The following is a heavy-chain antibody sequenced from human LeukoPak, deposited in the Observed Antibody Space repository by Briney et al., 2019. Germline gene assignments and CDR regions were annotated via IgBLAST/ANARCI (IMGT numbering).Heavy chain of an antibody. V-gene: IGHV3-7*01. J-gene: IGHJ4*02. D-gene: IGHD3-10*01. Sequence: GGSLRLSCAASGFTFSSYAMSWVRQAPGKGLEWVANIKYHGSDEHYVDSVRGRFTISRDNAKNSLFLQMNSLRAEDTAVYYCARIGGSGTYWDYWGQGTLVTVSS. CDR1: GFTFSSYA. CDR3: ARIGGSGTYWDY. CDR2: IKYHGSDE.